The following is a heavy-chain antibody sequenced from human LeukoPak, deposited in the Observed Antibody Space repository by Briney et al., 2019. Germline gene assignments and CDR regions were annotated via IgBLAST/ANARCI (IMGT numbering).Heavy chain of an antibody. D-gene: IGHD2-2*02. V-gene: IGHV4-39*01. J-gene: IGHJ4*02. Sequence: PSETLSLTCTVSGDSISSSDYYWGWIRQPPGKGLEWIGSVYYTGNTYYNPSLMSRVSISLDTSKSQFSLKLSSVTAADTALYSCARQGGYCSSSSCYTSYPFDYWGQGTLVTVSS. CDR3: ARQGGYCSSSSCYTSYPFDY. CDR2: VYYTGNT. CDR1: GDSISSSDYY.